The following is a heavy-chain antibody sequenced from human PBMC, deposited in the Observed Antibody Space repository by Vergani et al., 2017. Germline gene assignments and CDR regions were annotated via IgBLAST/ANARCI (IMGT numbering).Heavy chain of an antibody. D-gene: IGHD6-13*01. V-gene: IGHV1-46*01. CDR2: INPSGGST. CDR1: GYTFTSYY. CDR3: ASPLLESSSTTWAFDI. J-gene: IGHJ3*02. Sequence: QVQLVQSGAEVKKPGASVKVSCKASGYTFTSYYMHWVRQAPGQGLEWMGIINPSGGSTSYAQKFQGRVTMTRDTSTSTVYMELSSLRSEDTAVYYCASPLLESSSTTWAFDIWGQGTMVTVSS.